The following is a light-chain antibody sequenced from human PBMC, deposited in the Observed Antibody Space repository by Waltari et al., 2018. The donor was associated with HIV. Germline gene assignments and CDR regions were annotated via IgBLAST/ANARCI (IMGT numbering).Light chain of an antibody. CDR2: KDS. J-gene: IGLJ3*02. V-gene: IGLV3-25*03. CDR3: QSADSSGTHG. CDR1: AVPKQY. Sequence: SYELTQPPSVSVSPGQTARITCSGDAVPKQYAYWYQQKPGQAPVLVIYKDSERPSGIPERFSGSSSGTTVTLTISGVQAEDEADYYCQSADSSGTHGFGGGTKLTVL.